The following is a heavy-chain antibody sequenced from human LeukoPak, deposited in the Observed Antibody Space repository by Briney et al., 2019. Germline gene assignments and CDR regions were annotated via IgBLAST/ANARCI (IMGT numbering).Heavy chain of an antibody. V-gene: IGHV3-7*03. CDR1: GFNFRDHW. CDR3: VKNDGWFHLAQ. Sequence: HPGGSLRLSCAVSGFNFRDHWMDWVRQAPGKGLEWVGHIKNDGSETYYLDSLKGRFSISRDNTNNALYLQMNSLRVEDTAVYYCVKNDGWFHLAQWGQGTLVTASS. D-gene: IGHD6-19*01. J-gene: IGHJ4*02. CDR2: IKNDGSET.